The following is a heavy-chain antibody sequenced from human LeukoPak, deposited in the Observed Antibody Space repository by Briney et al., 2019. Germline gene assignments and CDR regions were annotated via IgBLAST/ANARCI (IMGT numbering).Heavy chain of an antibody. J-gene: IGHJ4*02. CDR2: ISGSGGST. D-gene: IGHD6-19*01. Sequence: GGSLRLSCAASGFTFSSYAMSWVRQAPGKGLEWVSAISGSGGSTYYADSVKGRFTISRDNSKNTLYLQMNSLRAEDTAVYYCACTNGGRSSGWQLEVNWGQGTLVTVSS. V-gene: IGHV3-23*01. CDR3: ACTNGGRSSGWQLEVN. CDR1: GFTFSSYA.